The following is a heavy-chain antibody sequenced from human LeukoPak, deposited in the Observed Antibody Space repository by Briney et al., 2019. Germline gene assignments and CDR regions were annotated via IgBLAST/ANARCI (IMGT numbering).Heavy chain of an antibody. V-gene: IGHV4-30-4*08. J-gene: IGHJ3*02. Sequence: SQTLSLTCTVTGGSISVGTYYWSWIRQPPGKGLEWIGYIYYSGRTYYNPSLKSRVSISVDTSKNQFSLKLSSVTAADTAVFYCARDRDGYNLDAFDIWGQGTMVTVSS. D-gene: IGHD5-24*01. CDR2: IYYSGRT. CDR3: ARDRDGYNLDAFDI. CDR1: GGSISVGTYY.